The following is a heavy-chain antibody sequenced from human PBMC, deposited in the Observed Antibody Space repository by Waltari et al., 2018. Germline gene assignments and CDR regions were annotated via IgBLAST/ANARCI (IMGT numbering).Heavy chain of an antibody. Sequence: DVQLVQSGAEVKKPGATVKIPCNVSGYSFTNHYTPWVQQAPGKGLEWMGIFNPEDSETIYAEKFQGRVTITADTSTDTAYMELSSLRAEDTAVYYCATGRSGYRNWGQGTLVTVSS. CDR2: FNPEDSET. CDR1: GYSFTNHY. D-gene: IGHD3-3*01. V-gene: IGHV1-69-2*01. J-gene: IGHJ4*02. CDR3: ATGRSGYRN.